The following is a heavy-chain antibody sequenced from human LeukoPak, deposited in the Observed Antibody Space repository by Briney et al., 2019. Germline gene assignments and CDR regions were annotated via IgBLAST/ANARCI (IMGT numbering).Heavy chain of an antibody. CDR3: AKDRGILTGYYNAGLFDY. V-gene: IGHV3-23*01. J-gene: IGHJ4*02. D-gene: IGHD3-9*01. Sequence: GGSLRLSCAASGFTFSSYAMSWVRQAPGKGLEWVSAISGSGGSTYYADSVKGRFTISRDNSKNTLYLQMNSLRAEDTAVYYCAKDRGILTGYYNAGLFDYWGQGTLVTVSS. CDR2: ISGSGGST. CDR1: GFTFSSYA.